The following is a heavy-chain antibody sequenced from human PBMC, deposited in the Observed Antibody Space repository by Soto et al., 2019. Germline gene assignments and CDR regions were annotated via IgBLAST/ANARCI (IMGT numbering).Heavy chain of an antibody. V-gene: IGHV5-51*01. D-gene: IGHD1-26*01. Sequence: ESLKISCQASGYNFANYWIAWVRQMPGKGLEWMGIIYPGDSDTRYSPSFQGQVTISADKSISTAYLQWSSLKASDTAMYYCATTVGATKEYYYYGMDVWGQGTTVTVSS. CDR1: GYNFANYW. J-gene: IGHJ6*02. CDR3: ATTVGATKEYYYYGMDV. CDR2: IYPGDSDT.